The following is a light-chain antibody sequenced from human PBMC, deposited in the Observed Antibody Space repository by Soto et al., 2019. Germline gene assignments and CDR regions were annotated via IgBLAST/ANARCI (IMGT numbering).Light chain of an antibody. Sequence: TILPKPPRTLPLPQEERATLSCRGGRHVSSSCLAWYQQKPGQAPRLLIYGASSRATGVPYRFSGSGSGTDFTLTISRLEPEDFAVYYCQQYGSSQWTFGEGTKVDIK. CDR1: RHVSSSC. J-gene: IGKJ1*01. CDR2: GAS. CDR3: QQYGSSQWT. V-gene: IGKV3-20*01.